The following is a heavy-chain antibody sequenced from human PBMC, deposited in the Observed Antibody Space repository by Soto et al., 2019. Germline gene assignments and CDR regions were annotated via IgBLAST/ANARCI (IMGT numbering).Heavy chain of an antibody. CDR1: GYTFTGYY. Sequence: ASVKVSCKASGYTFTGYYMHWVRQAPGHGLAWMGWINPNSGDTNYAQKFQGRVTMTRDTSISTAYMELSRMKSDDTAVYYFASSRRGMTTVTQFDYWGQGTLVTVSS. CDR3: ASSRRGMTTVTQFDY. CDR2: INPNSGDT. D-gene: IGHD4-17*01. V-gene: IGHV1-2*02. J-gene: IGHJ4*02.